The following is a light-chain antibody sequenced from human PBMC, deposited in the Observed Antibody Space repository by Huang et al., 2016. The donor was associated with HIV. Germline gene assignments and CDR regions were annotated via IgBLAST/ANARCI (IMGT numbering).Light chain of an antibody. J-gene: IGKJ2*02. CDR2: WAS. Sequence: DIVMVQSPDSLVVSLGERATINCKSGQRILDTSNNRRSLAWYQQKPGQPPKLLIYWASTRESGVPDRFSGNGSRTDFTLTISSLQAEDVAVYYCQQYYTTPWTFGQGTKLEI. V-gene: IGKV4-1*01. CDR3: QQYYTTPWT. CDR1: QRILDTSNNRRS.